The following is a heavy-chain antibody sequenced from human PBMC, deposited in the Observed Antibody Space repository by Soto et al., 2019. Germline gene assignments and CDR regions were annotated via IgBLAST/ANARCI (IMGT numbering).Heavy chain of an antibody. D-gene: IGHD6-13*01. Sequence: QMQLVQSGPEVKKPGTSVKVSCKASGFTFTSSAVQRVRQARGQRLEWIGWIVVGSGNTNYAQKFQERVTITRDMSTSTAYMELSSLSSEDTAVYYCAAVREAAAGTDYWGQGTLVTVSS. CDR2: IVVGSGNT. CDR1: GFTFTSSA. V-gene: IGHV1-58*01. J-gene: IGHJ4*02. CDR3: AAVREAAAGTDY.